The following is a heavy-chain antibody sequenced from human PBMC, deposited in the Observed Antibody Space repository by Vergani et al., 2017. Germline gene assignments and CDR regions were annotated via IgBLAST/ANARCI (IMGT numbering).Heavy chain of an antibody. D-gene: IGHD3-9*01. CDR1: GFTFSSYS. V-gene: IGHV3-21*01. Sequence: EVQLLESGGGLVQPGGSLRLSCAASGFTFSSYSMNWVRQAPGKGLEWVSSISSSSSYIYYADSVKGRFTISRDNAKNSLYLQMNSLRAEDTAVYYCARLCRRTYFDWLLHEEGWFDPWGQGTLVTVSS. J-gene: IGHJ5*02. CDR2: ISSSSSYI. CDR3: ARLCRRTYFDWLLHEEGWFDP.